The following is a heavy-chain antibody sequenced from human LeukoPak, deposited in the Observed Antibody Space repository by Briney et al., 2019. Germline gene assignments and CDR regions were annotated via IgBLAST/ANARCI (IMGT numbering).Heavy chain of an antibody. D-gene: IGHD5-18*01. CDR2: ISPGGSAT. CDR3: AKYLRWLNSPDPPEDY. J-gene: IGHJ4*02. CDR1: GYSFTDNW. V-gene: IGHV5-51*01. Sequence: GESLKISCKGSGYSFTDNWIAWVRQMPGKGLEWMGIISPGGSATTYSPSFQDHVTISVDNSITTAYLQWSSLKASDTAIYYCAKYLRWLNSPDPPEDYWGQGTLVTVSS.